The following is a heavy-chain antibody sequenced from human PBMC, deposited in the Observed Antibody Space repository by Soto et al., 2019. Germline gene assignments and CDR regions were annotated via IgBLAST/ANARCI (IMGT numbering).Heavy chain of an antibody. CDR2: INPHSGDT. J-gene: IGHJ4*02. CDR1: GDTFTGYY. V-gene: IGHV1-2*02. D-gene: IGHD6-19*01. Sequence: QVQLVQSGAEVKNPGASVKVSCKTSGDTFTGYYMHWVRQAPGQGLEWMGWINPHSGDTDYAQTFQGRVPMTRDTSISTAYMELSRLRSNDTAFYYCARGYSTGWYSSVFFDYWGQGTLVTVSS. CDR3: ARGYSTGWYSSVFFDY.